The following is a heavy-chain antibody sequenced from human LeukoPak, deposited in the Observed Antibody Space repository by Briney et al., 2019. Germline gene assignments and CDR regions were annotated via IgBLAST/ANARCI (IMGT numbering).Heavy chain of an antibody. CDR3: AKDRVGATYFDAFDI. V-gene: IGHV3-23*01. CDR2: ISNSGGRA. D-gene: IGHD1-26*01. J-gene: IGHJ3*02. CDR1: GFTFASYA. Sequence: GGSLRLSCAASGFTFASYAMSWVRQAPGKGLEWVSTISNSGGRAYYADSVKGRFTISRDNSKNGLYLQMNSLRAEDTAVYYCAKDRVGATYFDAFDIWGQGTMVTVSS.